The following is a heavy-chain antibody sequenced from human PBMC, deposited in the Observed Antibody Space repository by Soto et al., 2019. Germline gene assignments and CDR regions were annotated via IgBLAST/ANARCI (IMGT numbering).Heavy chain of an antibody. V-gene: IGHV3-49*03. CDR3: TTGYYDSSGYYSIPKYYFDY. CDR1: GFTFGDYA. J-gene: IGHJ4*02. CDR2: IRSKAYGGTT. Sequence: GGSLRLSCTASGFTFGDYAMSWFRQAPGKGLEWVGFIRSKAYGGTTEYAASVKGRFTISRDDSKSIAYLQMNSLKTEDTAVYYCTTGYYDSSGYYSIPKYYFDYWGQGTLVTV. D-gene: IGHD3-22*01.